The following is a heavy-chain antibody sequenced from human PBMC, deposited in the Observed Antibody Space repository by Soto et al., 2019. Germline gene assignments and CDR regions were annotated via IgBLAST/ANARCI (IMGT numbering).Heavy chain of an antibody. D-gene: IGHD1-26*01. V-gene: IGHV4-59*01. J-gene: IGHJ4*02. CDR3: ARDPVGVTHFDY. CDR2: IYYLGRT. CDR1: DSISTYY. Sequence: PSETLSLTCTVDSISTYYWNWIWQPPGKGLEWIGYIYYLGRTNYNSSLKSRITMSIDTSKNQFSLKLSSVTAADTAIYYCARDPVGVTHFDYWGQGAPVTVSS.